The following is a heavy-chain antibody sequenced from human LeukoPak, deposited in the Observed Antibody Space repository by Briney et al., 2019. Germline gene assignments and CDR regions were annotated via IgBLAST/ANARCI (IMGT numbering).Heavy chain of an antibody. CDR3: ARMGYSSGWHHIFDY. V-gene: IGHV4-39*01. J-gene: IGHJ4*02. CDR1: GGSISSSSYY. Sequence: SETLSLTCTVSGGSISSSSYYWGWIRQPPGKGLEWIGSIYYSGSTYYNPSLKSRVTISVDTSKNQFSLKLSSVTAADTAVYYCARMGYSSGWHHIFDYWGQGTLVTVSS. D-gene: IGHD6-19*01. CDR2: IYYSGST.